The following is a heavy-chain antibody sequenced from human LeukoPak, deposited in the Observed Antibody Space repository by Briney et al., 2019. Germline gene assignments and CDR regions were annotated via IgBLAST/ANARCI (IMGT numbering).Heavy chain of an antibody. CDR1: GLSFSSYS. Sequence: GGSLRLSCAASGLSFSSYSMNWVRQAPGKGLEWVSYISSSSSTIYYVDSVKGRFTISRDNAKNSLSLQMNSLRAEDTAVYYCATAGAGPYGYFDDWGQGTLVTVSS. J-gene: IGHJ4*02. CDR2: ISSSSSTI. CDR3: ATAGAGPYGYFDD. V-gene: IGHV3-48*04. D-gene: IGHD1-14*01.